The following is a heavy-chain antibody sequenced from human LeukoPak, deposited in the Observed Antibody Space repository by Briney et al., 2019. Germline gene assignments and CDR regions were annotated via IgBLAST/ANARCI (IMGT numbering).Heavy chain of an antibody. V-gene: IGHV4-30-4*01. J-gene: IGHJ5*02. CDR3: AREKAAYCTGDCHSFDR. D-gene: IGHD2-21*02. CDR1: GGSISDGVYY. Sequence: SSETLSLTCTVSGGSISDGVYYWNWIRQSPGKGLEWIGYIYYSENTYYNPSLKSRVTISIDTSKNQFFLKVTSVTAADTATYCCAREKAAYCTGDCHSFDRWGQGILVTVSS. CDR2: IYYSENT.